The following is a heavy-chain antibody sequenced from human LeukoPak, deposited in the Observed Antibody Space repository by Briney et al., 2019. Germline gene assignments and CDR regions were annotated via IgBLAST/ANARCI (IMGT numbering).Heavy chain of an antibody. CDR1: GYSISSGYY. Sequence: PSETLSLTCAVSGYSISSGYYWGWIRQPPGKGLEWIGSIYYSGSTYYNPSLKSRVTISVDTSKNQFSLKLSSVTAADTAVYYCAVWIAAAGRGFDYWGQGTLVTVSS. J-gene: IGHJ4*02. D-gene: IGHD6-13*01. V-gene: IGHV4-38-2*01. CDR3: AVWIAAAGRGFDY. CDR2: IYYSGST.